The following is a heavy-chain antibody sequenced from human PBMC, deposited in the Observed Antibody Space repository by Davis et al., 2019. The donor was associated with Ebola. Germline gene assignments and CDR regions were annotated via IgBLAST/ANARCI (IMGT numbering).Heavy chain of an antibody. CDR3: ARDQGWVTMVRGVHYFDY. V-gene: IGHV3-7*03. CDR1: GFTFSSYS. Sequence: GESLKISCAASGFTFSSYSMNWVRQAPGKGLEWVANIKQDGSEKYYVDSVKGRFTISRDNAKNSLYLQMNSLRAEDTAVYYCARDQGWVTMVRGVHYFDYWGQGTLVTVSS. D-gene: IGHD3-10*01. J-gene: IGHJ4*02. CDR2: IKQDGSEK.